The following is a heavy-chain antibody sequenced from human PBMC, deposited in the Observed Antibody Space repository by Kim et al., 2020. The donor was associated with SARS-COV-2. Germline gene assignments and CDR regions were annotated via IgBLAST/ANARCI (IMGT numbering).Heavy chain of an antibody. V-gene: IGHV1-69*13. CDR3: ARDPGTTLYNWFDP. CDR1: GGTFSSYG. J-gene: IGHJ5*02. CDR2: IIPIFGTA. Sequence: SVKVSCKASGGTFSSYGISWVRQAPGQGLEWMGGIIPIFGTANYAQKFQGRVTITADESTSTAYMELSSLRSEDTAVYYCARDPGTTLYNWFDPWGQGTLVTVSS. D-gene: IGHD1-1*01.